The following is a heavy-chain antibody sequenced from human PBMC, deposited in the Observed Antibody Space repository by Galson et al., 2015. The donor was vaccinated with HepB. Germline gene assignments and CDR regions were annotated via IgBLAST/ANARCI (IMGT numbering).Heavy chain of an antibody. Sequence: SLRLSCAASGFTFSNAWMSWVRQAPGKGLEWVGRIKSKTDGGTTDYAAPVKGRFTISRDDSKNTLYLQMNSLKTEDTAVYYCTTIARPGIAAAVFVLEVDYWGQGTLVTVSS. CDR2: IKSKTDGGTT. CDR3: TTIARPGIAAAVFVLEVDY. J-gene: IGHJ4*02. D-gene: IGHD6-13*01. V-gene: IGHV3-15*01. CDR1: GFTFSNAW.